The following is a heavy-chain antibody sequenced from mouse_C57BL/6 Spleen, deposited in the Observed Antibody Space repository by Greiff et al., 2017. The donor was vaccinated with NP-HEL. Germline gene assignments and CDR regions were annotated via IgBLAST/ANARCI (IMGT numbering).Heavy chain of an antibody. V-gene: IGHV1-59*01. CDR3: AGAQATGFDY. CDR1: GYTFTSYW. Sequence: VQLQQPGAELVRPGTSVKLSCKASGYTFTSYWMHWVKQRPGQGLEWIGVIDPSDSYTNYNQKFKGKATLTVDTSSSTAYMQLSSLTSEDSAVYYCAGAQATGFDYWGQGTTLTVSS. J-gene: IGHJ2*01. D-gene: IGHD3-2*02. CDR2: IDPSDSYT.